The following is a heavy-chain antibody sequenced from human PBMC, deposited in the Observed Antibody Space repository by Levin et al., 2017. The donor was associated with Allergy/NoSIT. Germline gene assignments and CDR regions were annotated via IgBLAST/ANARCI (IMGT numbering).Heavy chain of an antibody. CDR1: GYAFPNHV. CDR2: INVGTGAV. D-gene: IGHD6-13*01. V-gene: IGHV1-3*01. Sequence: GASVKVSCQASGYAFPNHVIHWLRRAPGHRPEWMGWINVGTGAVEYSLKFQDRVSFTRDISASTAYLELNSLRSEDTAVYFCARDRTNTWYGGLDCWGQGTLVTVSS. CDR3: ARDRTNTWYGGLDC. J-gene: IGHJ4*02.